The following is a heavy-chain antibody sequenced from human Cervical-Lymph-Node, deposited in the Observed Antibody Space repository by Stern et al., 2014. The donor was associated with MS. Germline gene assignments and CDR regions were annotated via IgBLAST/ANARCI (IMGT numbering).Heavy chain of an antibody. Sequence: VQLVESGGGGVPPGKSLRLSCVVSGLTFSRYAMHWVRQAPGQGLEWVAVLSVDGANTYYADSVKGRFTISRDTSTNTLYLQMNGLRVNDTAVYFCSRGLTRWGQGTLVTVSS. CDR1: GLTFSRYA. CDR3: SRGLTR. CDR2: LSVDGANT. D-gene: IGHD3/OR15-3a*01. V-gene: IGHV3-30-3*01. J-gene: IGHJ4*02.